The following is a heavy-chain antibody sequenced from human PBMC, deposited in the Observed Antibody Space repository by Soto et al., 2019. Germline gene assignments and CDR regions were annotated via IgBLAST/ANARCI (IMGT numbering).Heavy chain of an antibody. D-gene: IGHD6-13*01. V-gene: IGHV3-30*18. CDR1: GFSFSTTG. CDR2: ISHHGTAI. CDR3: AKDWGSSSWYNWFDP. Sequence: QVQLVESGGGVVQPGRSLSLSCAASGFSFSTTGMHWVRQAPGKGLEWVAMISHHGTAIYYADSVKGRFTISRDISNNTLFREMNSLKPEDTAVYYCAKDWGSSSWYNWFDPWGQGTRVIVSS. J-gene: IGHJ5*02.